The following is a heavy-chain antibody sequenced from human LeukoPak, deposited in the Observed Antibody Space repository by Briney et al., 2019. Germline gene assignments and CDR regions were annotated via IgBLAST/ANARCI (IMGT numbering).Heavy chain of an antibody. J-gene: IGHJ4*02. Sequence: PSETLSLTCAVYGGSFSGYYWSWIRQPPGKGLEWIGEINHSGSSNYNPSLKSRVTISVDTSKNQFSLKLSSVTAADTAVYYCARHSSGYYWIFDYWAREPWSPSPQ. CDR3: ARHSSGYYWIFDY. D-gene: IGHD3-22*01. CDR1: GGSFSGYY. CDR2: INHSGSS. V-gene: IGHV4-34*01.